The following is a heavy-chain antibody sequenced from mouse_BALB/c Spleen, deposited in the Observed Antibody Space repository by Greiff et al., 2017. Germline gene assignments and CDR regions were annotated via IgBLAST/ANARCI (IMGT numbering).Heavy chain of an antibody. CDR3: TRRGGYRYFDY. CDR1: GYTFTSYY. J-gene: IGHJ2*01. CDR2: INPSNGGT. D-gene: IGHD2-14*01. V-gene: IGHV1S81*02. Sequence: VQLQQSGAELVKPGASVKLSCKASGYTFTSYYMYWVKQRPGQGLEWIGEINPSNGGTNFNEKFKSKATLTVDKSSSTAYMQLSSLTSEDSAVYYCTRRGGYRYFDYWGQGTTLTVSS.